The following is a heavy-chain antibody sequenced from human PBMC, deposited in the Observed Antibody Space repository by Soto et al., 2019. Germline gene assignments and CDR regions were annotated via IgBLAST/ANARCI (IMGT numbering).Heavy chain of an antibody. CDR1: GFPFSSYA. CDR2: ISGSGGST. D-gene: IGHD6-13*01. V-gene: IGHV3-23*01. CDR3: AKENGYSSSWFEFDY. J-gene: IGHJ4*02. Sequence: PGGSLSLSCAASGFPFSSYAMSWVRQAPGKGLEWVSAISGSGGSTYYADSVKGRFTISRDNSKNTLYLQMNSLRAEDTAVYYCAKENGYSSSWFEFDYWGQGTLVTVSS.